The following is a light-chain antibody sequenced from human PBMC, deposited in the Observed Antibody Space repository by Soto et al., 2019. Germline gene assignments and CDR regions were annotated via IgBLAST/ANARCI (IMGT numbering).Light chain of an antibody. CDR3: QQYNSYSET. J-gene: IGKJ1*01. Sequence: DIQMTQSPPTLSASVGDKVTITCRASQIISSWLAWYQQKPGKAPKLLIYDASSLESGVPSRFSGSGSGTEFTLTISSLQPDDFATYYCQQYNSYSETFGQGTKVDI. CDR2: DAS. V-gene: IGKV1-5*01. CDR1: QIISSW.